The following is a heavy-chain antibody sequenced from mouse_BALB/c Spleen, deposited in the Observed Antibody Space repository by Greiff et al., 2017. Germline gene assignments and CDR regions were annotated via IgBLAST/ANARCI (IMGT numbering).Heavy chain of an antibody. Sequence: EVKLVESGGGLVQPRGSRKLSCAASGFTFSSFGMHWVRQAPEKGLEWVAYISSGSSTIYYADTVKGRFTISRDNPKNTLFLQMTSLRSEDTAMYYCARSPTMMDYWGQGTTLTVSS. D-gene: IGHD2-4*01. CDR1: GFTFSSFG. J-gene: IGHJ2*01. V-gene: IGHV5-17*02. CDR2: ISSGSSTI. CDR3: ARSPTMMDY.